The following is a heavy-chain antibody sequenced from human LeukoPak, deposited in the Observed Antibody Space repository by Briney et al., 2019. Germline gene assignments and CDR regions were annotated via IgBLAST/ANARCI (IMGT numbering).Heavy chain of an antibody. Sequence: GESLQISCKGSGYRFISYWIGWVRQMPGKGLEWMGIIYPSDSDTRYSPSFQGQVTISADKSISTAYLQWSSLKASDTARYYCARGSGWYSEYWGQGTPVTVSS. D-gene: IGHD6-19*01. V-gene: IGHV5-51*01. CDR1: GYRFISYW. CDR3: ARGSGWYSEY. CDR2: IYPSDSDT. J-gene: IGHJ4*02.